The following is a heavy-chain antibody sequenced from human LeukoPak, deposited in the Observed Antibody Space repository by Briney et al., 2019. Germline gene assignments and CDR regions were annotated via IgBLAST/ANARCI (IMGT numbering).Heavy chain of an antibody. CDR2: IDPNSGGT. V-gene: IGHV1-2*02. CDR1: GYTFIDHY. J-gene: IGHJ4*02. Sequence: ASVKVSCKASGYTFIDHYMHWVRQAPGQGLEWMGWIDPNSGGTHYAQKFQGRVTMTRDTSISTAYMELSRLRSDDTAVYYCARDGGNEGLYYFDYWGQGTLVTVSS. D-gene: IGHD4-23*01. CDR3: ARDGGNEGLYYFDY.